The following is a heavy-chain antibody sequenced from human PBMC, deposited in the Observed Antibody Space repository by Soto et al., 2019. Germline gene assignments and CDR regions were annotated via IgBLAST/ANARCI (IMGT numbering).Heavy chain of an antibody. Sequence: GGSLRLSCAASGFTFSSYAMSWVRQAPGKGLEWVSAISGSGGSTYYADSVKGRFTISRDNSKNTLYLKMNSLRAEDSAVDYCAKDRDDILTGYYVWGQGTLVTVSS. V-gene: IGHV3-23*01. CDR2: ISGSGGST. J-gene: IGHJ4*02. D-gene: IGHD3-9*01. CDR3: AKDRDDILTGYYV. CDR1: GFTFSSYA.